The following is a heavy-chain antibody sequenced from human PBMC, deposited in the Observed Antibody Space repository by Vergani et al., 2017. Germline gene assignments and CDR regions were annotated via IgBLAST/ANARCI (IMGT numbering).Heavy chain of an antibody. CDR2: VSRSGRT. Sequence: QVQLQESGPGLVQPAETLSLTCVVSNSSINSNYYWGWLRQSPGKRLEWIGSVSRSGRTFSNPSLKSRVTISVDKSKKLISLILNSVTAADESVYYCVRDAINYDYLTGYYFGLDAWGQGTLVTVSS. CDR3: VRDAINYDYLTGYYFGLDA. D-gene: IGHD3-9*01. V-gene: IGHV4-38-2*01. J-gene: IGHJ5*02. CDR1: NSSINSNYY.